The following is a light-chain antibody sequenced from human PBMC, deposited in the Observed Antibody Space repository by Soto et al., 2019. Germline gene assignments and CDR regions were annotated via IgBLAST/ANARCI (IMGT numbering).Light chain of an antibody. CDR3: QQYHNWPPQYT. CDR2: GAS. J-gene: IGKJ2*01. Sequence: EIVMTQSPASLSVSPGDGATLSCSASQSVASNVDWYQQKPGQGPRLLIHGASTRAVGVPARFSGSGSGTDFTLTISSLQSEDFACDYCQQYHNWPPQYTFGQGTKLQIK. V-gene: IGKV3-15*01. CDR1: QSVASN.